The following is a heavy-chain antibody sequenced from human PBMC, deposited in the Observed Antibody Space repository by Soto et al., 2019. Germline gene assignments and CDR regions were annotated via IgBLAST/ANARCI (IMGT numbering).Heavy chain of an antibody. CDR2: MNPNSGET. V-gene: IGHV1-8*02. Sequence: ASVKVSCKTSGYTFSDYDINWVRQATGQGLEWIGWMNPNSGETGYAQKFQGRVIMTRSVSLTTAYLELSSLRSEDTAVYYCARVAVAARPRWYNWFDPWGQGTLVTVSS. CDR1: GYTFSDYD. J-gene: IGHJ5*02. CDR3: ARVAVAARPRWYNWFDP. D-gene: IGHD2-15*01.